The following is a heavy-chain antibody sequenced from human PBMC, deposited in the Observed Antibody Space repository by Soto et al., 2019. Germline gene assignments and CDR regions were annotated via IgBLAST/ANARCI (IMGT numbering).Heavy chain of an antibody. D-gene: IGHD1-1*01. CDR2: ISGSGATT. CDR1: GFTFSRYA. Sequence: GGSLRLSCAASGFTFSRYAIHWVRQAPGRGLEWVSAISGSGATTYYPDSVKGRFTISRDNSKNTLYLQMNNLRADDTAVYYCTKGGIPRRYNIPKVDFDYWGQGSLVTVSS. J-gene: IGHJ4*02. V-gene: IGHV3-23*01. CDR3: TKGGIPRRYNIPKVDFDY.